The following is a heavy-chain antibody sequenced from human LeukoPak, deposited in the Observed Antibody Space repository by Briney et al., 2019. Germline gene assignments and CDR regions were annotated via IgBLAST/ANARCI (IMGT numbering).Heavy chain of an antibody. J-gene: IGHJ4*02. D-gene: IGHD2-2*01. Sequence: SETLSLTCTLSGDSISRYYWSWIRQPPGKELEWIGYIYTSGSTNYNPSLKSRVTISVDTSKNQFSLRLSSVTAADTAVYYCARRCNSISCPLDYWGRGTLVTVSS. CDR3: ARRCNSISCPLDY. V-gene: IGHV4-4*09. CDR1: GDSISRYY. CDR2: IYTSGST.